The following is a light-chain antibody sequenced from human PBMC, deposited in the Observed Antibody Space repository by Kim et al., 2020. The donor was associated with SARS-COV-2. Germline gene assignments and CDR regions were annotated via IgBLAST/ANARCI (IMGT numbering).Light chain of an antibody. CDR3: QQYYNRPPCT. Sequence: EIVMTQSPATLSVSPGERATLSCRASQSVLTDLAWYQQKPGQAPRLLLYAASTRATGVPARFSGSGSGTEFTLTISSLQSEDFAVYFCQQYYNRPPCTVGQGTKLEIK. CDR2: AAS. V-gene: IGKV3-15*01. J-gene: IGKJ2*02. CDR1: QSVLTD.